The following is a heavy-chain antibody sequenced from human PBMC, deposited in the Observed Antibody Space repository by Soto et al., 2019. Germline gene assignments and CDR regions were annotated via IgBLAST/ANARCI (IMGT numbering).Heavy chain of an antibody. V-gene: IGHV4-30-4*01. CDR2: IYYSGGT. J-gene: IGHJ4*02. Sequence: SETLSLTCTVSGGSISSGDYYWSWIRQPPGKGLEWIGYIYYSGGTYYNPSLKSRVTISVDTSKNQFSLKLSSVTAADTAVYYCARDLGYSSHFDYWGQGTLVTVSS. CDR3: ARDLGYSSHFDY. D-gene: IGHD6-13*01. CDR1: GGSISSGDYY.